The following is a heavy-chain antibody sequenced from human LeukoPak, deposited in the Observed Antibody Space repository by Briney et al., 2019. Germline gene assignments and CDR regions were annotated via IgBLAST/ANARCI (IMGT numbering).Heavy chain of an antibody. D-gene: IGHD4-23*01. CDR1: GGSISSGGYY. Sequence: SETLSLTCTVSGGSISSGGYYWSWIRQHPGKGLEWIGYIYYSGSTYYNPSLKSRVTISVHTSKNQFSLKLSSVTAADTAVYYCARGATVVTRSHNAFDIWGQGTMVTVSS. CDR2: IYYSGST. CDR3: ARGATVVTRSHNAFDI. V-gene: IGHV4-31*03. J-gene: IGHJ3*02.